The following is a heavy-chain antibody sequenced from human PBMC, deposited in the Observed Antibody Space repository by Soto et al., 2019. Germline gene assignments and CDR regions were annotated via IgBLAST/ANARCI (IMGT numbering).Heavy chain of an antibody. J-gene: IGHJ6*02. CDR3: ARPVTTFSAYYYYYGMDV. D-gene: IGHD4-17*01. V-gene: IGHV1-18*01. Sequence: ASVKVSCKASGYTFTSYGISWVRQAPGQGLEWMGWISAYNGNTNYAQKLQGRVTMTTDTSTSTAYMELRSLRSDDTAVYYCARPVTTFSAYYYYYGMDVCGQGTTGTVAS. CDR1: GYTFTSYG. CDR2: ISAYNGNT.